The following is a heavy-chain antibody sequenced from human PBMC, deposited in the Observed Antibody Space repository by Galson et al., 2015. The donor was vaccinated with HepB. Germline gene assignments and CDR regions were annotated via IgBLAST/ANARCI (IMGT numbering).Heavy chain of an antibody. CDR3: AREVGFWSGYYTGYYYYYMDV. J-gene: IGHJ6*03. Sequence: SLRLSCAASGFTFSSYGMHWVRQAPGKGLEWVAVIWYDGSNKYYADSVKGRFTISRDNSKNTLYLQMNSLRAEDTAVYYCAREVGFWSGYYTGYYYYYMDVWGKGTTVTVSS. D-gene: IGHD3-3*01. CDR1: GFTFSSYG. V-gene: IGHV3-33*01. CDR2: IWYDGSNK.